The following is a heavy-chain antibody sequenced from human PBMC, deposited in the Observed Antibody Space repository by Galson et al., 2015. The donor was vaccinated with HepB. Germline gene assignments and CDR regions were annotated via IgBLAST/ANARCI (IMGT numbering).Heavy chain of an antibody. V-gene: IGHV1-2*06. CDR3: AGQYCSGGSCYLGY. CDR1: GYTFTGYY. J-gene: IGHJ4*02. CDR2: INPNSGGT. Sequence: SVKVSCKASGYTFTGYYMHWVRQAPGQGLEWMGRINPNSGGTNYAQKFQGRVTMTRDTSISTAYMELSRLRSDDTAVYYCAGQYCSGGSCYLGYWGQGTLVTVSS. D-gene: IGHD2-15*01.